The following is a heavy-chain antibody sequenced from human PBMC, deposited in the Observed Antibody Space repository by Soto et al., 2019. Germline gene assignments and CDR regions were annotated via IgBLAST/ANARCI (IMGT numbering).Heavy chain of an antibody. Sequence: QVQLVQSGAEVKEPGASVKVSCKASGYPFNIYHMHWVRQAPGQGLEWMGMINPSGASTIYEQRFQGRVTMTRDTSTRTVYMELTSLRSEDTAVYYCTREKAGDRFDYWGQGTLVTVSS. J-gene: IGHJ4*02. V-gene: IGHV1-46*02. CDR2: INPSGAST. CDR1: GYPFNIYH. CDR3: TREKAGDRFDY. D-gene: IGHD7-27*01.